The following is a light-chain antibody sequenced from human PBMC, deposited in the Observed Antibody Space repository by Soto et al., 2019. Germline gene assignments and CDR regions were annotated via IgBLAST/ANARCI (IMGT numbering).Light chain of an antibody. CDR3: SSYTTSTVRV. CDR2: EVS. J-gene: IGLJ3*02. CDR1: NSDVGRYNY. Sequence: QSALTQPASVSGSPGQSVTLSCTGTNSDVGRYNYVSWYQHHPGKAPKLVIYEVSERPSGVSNRFSGSKSGNTASLTISGLRAEDEADYYCSSYTTSTVRVFGGGTKVTVL. V-gene: IGLV2-14*01.